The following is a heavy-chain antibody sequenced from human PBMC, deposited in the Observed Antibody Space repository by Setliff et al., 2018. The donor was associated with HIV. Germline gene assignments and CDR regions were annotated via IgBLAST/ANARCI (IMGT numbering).Heavy chain of an antibody. CDR1: GYTFSDYY. CDR2: INPNSGGT. Sequence: GASVKVSCKASGYTFSDYYMHWVRQAPGQGLEWMGWINPNSGGTNSALKFQGRVTMTRDTSISTAYMELSRLRSDDTAVYYCARDGGGPGDYYYYYMDVWAKGTTVTVSS. CDR3: ARDGGGPGDYYYYYMDV. D-gene: IGHD3-16*01. V-gene: IGHV1-2*02. J-gene: IGHJ6*03.